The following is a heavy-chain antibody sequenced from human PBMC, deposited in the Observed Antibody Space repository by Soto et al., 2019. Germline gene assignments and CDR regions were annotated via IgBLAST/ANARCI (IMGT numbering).Heavy chain of an antibody. CDR2: ISSEGTTI. D-gene: IGHD1-1*01. V-gene: IGHV3-48*02. CDR3: ARVRRNDASDYYGMDV. Sequence: GALRLSCEASGLSFRTSTMNWVRQAPGKGLEWVSYISSEGTTIYYADSVRGRFTISRDNAKNALFLQMNSLRDEDTAVYYCARVRRNDASDYYGMDVWGHGTTVTVSS. CDR1: GLSFRTST. J-gene: IGHJ6*02.